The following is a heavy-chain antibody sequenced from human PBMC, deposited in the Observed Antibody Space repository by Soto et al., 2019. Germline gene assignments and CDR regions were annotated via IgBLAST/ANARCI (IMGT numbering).Heavy chain of an antibody. CDR2: IYHTGIT. V-gene: IGHV4-59*08. D-gene: IGHD6-19*01. CDR3: ARQYGALAVAFDY. Sequence: QVQLQESGPGLVKPSETLSLTCTVSGGSISSYYWTWIRQPPGKGLEWIGSIYHTGITNYNPSLKRRVTLSVAMSKNQFSLPLSSVTAADTAVYHCARQYGALAVAFDYWGQGALVTVSS. CDR1: GGSISSYY. J-gene: IGHJ4*02.